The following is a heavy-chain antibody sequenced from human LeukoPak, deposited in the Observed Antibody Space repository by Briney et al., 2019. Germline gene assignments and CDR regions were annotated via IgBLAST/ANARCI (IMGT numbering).Heavy chain of an antibody. D-gene: IGHD5-18*01. Sequence: GGSLRLSCAASGFTFSNHDMSWVRQAPRKGLEWVSTISGSGGNTYYADSVKGRFTISRDNSKNTLYLQMNSLRAEDTAVYYCAKSQGCSYGYYPHDAFDIWGQGTMVTVSS. J-gene: IGHJ3*02. V-gene: IGHV3-23*01. CDR1: GFTFSNHD. CDR2: ISGSGGNT. CDR3: AKSQGCSYGYYPHDAFDI.